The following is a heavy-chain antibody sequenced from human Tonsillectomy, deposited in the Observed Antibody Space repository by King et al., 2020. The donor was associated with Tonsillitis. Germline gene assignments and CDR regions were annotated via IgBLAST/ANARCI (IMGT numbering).Heavy chain of an antibody. J-gene: IGHJ4*02. CDR1: GFTFNSYA. Sequence: VQLVESGGGLVQPGGSLRLSCAASGFTFNSYAMSWVRQAPGKGLEWVSTISDSGGSTYYVDSVKGRFTISRDNSKNTLYLQMNSLRAEDTAIYYCAKDRVYDSSGYYLRGDYWGQGTLVTVSS. V-gene: IGHV3-23*04. D-gene: IGHD3-22*01. CDR3: AKDRVYDSSGYYLRGDY. CDR2: ISDSGGST.